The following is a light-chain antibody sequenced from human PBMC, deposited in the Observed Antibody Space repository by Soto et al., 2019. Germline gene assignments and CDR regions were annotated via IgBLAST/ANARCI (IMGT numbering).Light chain of an antibody. J-gene: IGKJ1*01. Sequence: DIQLTQSPSFLSASVVDRVTITCRASQGISSYLAWYQQKPGKAPKLLIYKASSLQSGVPSRFSGSGSGTEFTLTISSLQPDDFATYYCQQYNSYSRTFGQGTKVDIK. CDR1: QGISSY. CDR3: QQYNSYSRT. CDR2: KAS. V-gene: IGKV1-5*03.